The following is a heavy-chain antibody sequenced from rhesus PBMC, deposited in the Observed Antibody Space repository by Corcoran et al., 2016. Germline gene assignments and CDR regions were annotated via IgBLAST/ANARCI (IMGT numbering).Heavy chain of an antibody. J-gene: IGHJ4*01. Sequence: QVQLQESGPGLVKPSETLSLTCAVSGGSFSSYWWTWIRQPPGKGLEGIGEINGNSGSTNYNPSLKSRVTISKDASKNQFSLKLSSVTAADTAVYYCARYHAPPAYNWNVFLDYWGQGVLVTVSS. CDR1: GGSFSSYW. D-gene: IGHD1-7*02. CDR3: ARYHAPPAYNWNVFLDY. CDR2: INGNSGST. V-gene: IGHV4-80*01.